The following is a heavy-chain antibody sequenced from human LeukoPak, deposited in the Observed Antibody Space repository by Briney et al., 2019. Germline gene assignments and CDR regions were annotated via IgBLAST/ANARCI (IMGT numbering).Heavy chain of an antibody. D-gene: IGHD5-18*01. CDR3: ARHPGGYSYGLSYDYYYMDV. CDR1: GGSISSGDYY. Sequence: SETLSLTCTVSGGSISSGDYYWSWISQPPGKGLEWIGYISYSGSTYYNPSLKSRITISVDTSKNQFSLKLSSVTAADTAVYYCARHPGGYSYGLSYDYYYMDVWGKGTTVTVSS. V-gene: IGHV4-30-4*01. CDR2: ISYSGST. J-gene: IGHJ6*03.